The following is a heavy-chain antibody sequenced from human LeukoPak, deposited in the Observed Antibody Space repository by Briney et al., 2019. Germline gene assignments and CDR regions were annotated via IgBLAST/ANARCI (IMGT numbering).Heavy chain of an antibody. D-gene: IGHD3-9*01. V-gene: IGHV1-2*02. CDR1: GYTFTDYY. CDR2: INPNSGGT. CDR3: ARGYFGDWDFDMDV. J-gene: IGHJ6*03. Sequence: ASVKVSCKASGYTFTDYYMHWVRQAPGQGLEWMGWINPNSGGTNYAQKFQGRVTMTRDTSISTAYMELSRLRSDDTAVYYCARGYFGDWDFDMDVWGKGTTLTISS.